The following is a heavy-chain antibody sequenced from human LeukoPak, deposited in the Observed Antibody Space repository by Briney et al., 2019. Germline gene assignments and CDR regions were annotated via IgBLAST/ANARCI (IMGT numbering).Heavy chain of an antibody. J-gene: IGHJ4*02. CDR2: IYSRGAT. Sequence: GGPLGFSCAASGFRVGSTSMTGFGKAPGKGLKWVSVIYSRGATYYADSVKGRFTISRDSSKNTLYLQMNSLRVEDTAVYYCATAPSSIFDYWGQGTLVTVSS. CDR3: ATAPSSIFDY. D-gene: IGHD2-2*01. CDR1: GFRVGSTS. V-gene: IGHV3-53*01.